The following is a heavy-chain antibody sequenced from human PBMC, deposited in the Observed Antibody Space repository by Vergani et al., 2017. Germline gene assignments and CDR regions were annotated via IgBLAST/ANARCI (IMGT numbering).Heavy chain of an antibody. J-gene: IGHJ4*02. Sequence: QVQLQESGPGLVKPSETLSLTCTVSGGSISSSSYYWGWIRQPPGKGLEWIGSIYTSGSTNYNPSLKSRVTISVDTSKNQFSLKLSSVTAADTAVYYCATQPTGLGDPRGYFDYWGQGTLVTVSS. CDR3: ATQPTGLGDPRGYFDY. CDR1: GGSISSSSYY. D-gene: IGHD3-10*01. CDR2: IYTSGST. V-gene: IGHV4-39*07.